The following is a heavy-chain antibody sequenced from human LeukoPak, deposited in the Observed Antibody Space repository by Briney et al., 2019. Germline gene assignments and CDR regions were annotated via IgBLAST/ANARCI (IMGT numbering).Heavy chain of an antibody. CDR3: AKDPDGVLFGFDY. V-gene: IGHV3-23*01. CDR2: ISGSGGST. Sequence: GGSLRLSCAASGFTFTNAWMTWVRQAPGKGLEWVSAISGSGGSTYYADSVKGRFTISRDNSKNTLYLQMNGLRAEDTAVYYCAKDPDGVLFGFDYWGQGTLVTVSS. J-gene: IGHJ4*02. CDR1: GFTFTNAW. D-gene: IGHD2-8*01.